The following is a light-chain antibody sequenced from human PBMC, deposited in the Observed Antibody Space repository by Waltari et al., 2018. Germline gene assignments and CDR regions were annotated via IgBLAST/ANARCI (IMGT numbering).Light chain of an antibody. V-gene: IGKV4-1*01. J-gene: IGKJ5*01. CDR3: QQYYSIPIT. Sequence: DIVMTQSPDSLAVSLGERATINCKSSQSVLYSSNNKNYLAWYQQKQGPPPKPRIYWASTRESGVPDRFSGSGSGTDFTLTISSLQAEDVAVYYCQQYYSIPITFGQGTRLEIK. CDR1: QSVLYSSNNKNY. CDR2: WAS.